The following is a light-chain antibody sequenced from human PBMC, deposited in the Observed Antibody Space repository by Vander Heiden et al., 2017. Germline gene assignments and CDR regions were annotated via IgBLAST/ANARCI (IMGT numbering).Light chain of an antibody. CDR3: QQRDSTPLT. Sequence: DIQMTQSPSSLSASVGDRVTITCRASQTISSYLNWYQQKPGKAPKLLIYAASSLQSGVPSRFSGSGSGTDFTLTVSRLQPEDFATYYCQQRDSTPLTFGGRTKVEIK. V-gene: IGKV1-39*01. J-gene: IGKJ4*01. CDR2: AAS. CDR1: QTISSY.